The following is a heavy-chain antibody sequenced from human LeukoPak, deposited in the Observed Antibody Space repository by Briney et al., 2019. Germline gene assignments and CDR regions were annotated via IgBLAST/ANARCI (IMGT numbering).Heavy chain of an antibody. CDR2: ISSSSSYI. Sequence: GGSLRLSCAASGFTFSSYSMNWVRQAPGKGLEWVSSISSSSSYIYYADSVKGRFTISRDNSKNTLYLQMNSLRAEDTAVYYCAKVTNGATIDYWGQGTLVTVSS. D-gene: IGHD1-26*01. CDR3: AKVTNGATIDY. CDR1: GFTFSSYS. J-gene: IGHJ4*02. V-gene: IGHV3-21*04.